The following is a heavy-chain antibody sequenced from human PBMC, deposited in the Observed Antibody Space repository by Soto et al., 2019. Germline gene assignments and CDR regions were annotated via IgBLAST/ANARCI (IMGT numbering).Heavy chain of an antibody. CDR3: ARADYYDSSGYSPLFDFDY. CDR1: GGSISSGDYY. J-gene: IGHJ4*02. Sequence: SETLSLTYTVSGGSISSGDYYWSWIRQPPGKGLEWIGYIYYSGSTYYNPSLKSRVTISVDTSKNQFSLKLSSVTAADTAVYYCARADYYDSSGYSPLFDFDYWGQGTLVTVS. V-gene: IGHV4-30-4*01. D-gene: IGHD3-22*01. CDR2: IYYSGST.